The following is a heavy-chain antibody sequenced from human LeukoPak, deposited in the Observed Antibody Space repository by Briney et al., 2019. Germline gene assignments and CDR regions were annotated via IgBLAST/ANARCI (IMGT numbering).Heavy chain of an antibody. D-gene: IGHD3-16*01. Sequence: GGSLRLSCAACGFTFSSYDMHWVRQATAKGLEWVSVICTSGDTHYRGSVKGQFTISRENAKNSLYLQMNSLRAEDTAVYYCAREAFDYVWRSYMAYYYYMDVWGKGTTVTVSS. CDR1: GFTFSSYD. CDR3: AREAFDYVWRSYMAYYYYMDV. J-gene: IGHJ6*03. V-gene: IGHV3-13*03. CDR2: ICTSGDT.